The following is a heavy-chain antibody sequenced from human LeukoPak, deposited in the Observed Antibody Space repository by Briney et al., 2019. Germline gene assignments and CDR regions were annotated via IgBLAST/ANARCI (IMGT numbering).Heavy chain of an antibody. V-gene: IGHV3-21*04. CDR1: GFTFSSYS. Sequence: GGSLRLSCAASGFTFSSYSMNWVRQAPGKGLEWVSSISSSSSYIYYADSVKGRFTISRDNSKNTLYLQMNSLRAEDTAVYYCAKDALALLYYYDSSGFLDYWGQGTLVTVSS. CDR2: ISSSSSYI. D-gene: IGHD3-22*01. J-gene: IGHJ4*02. CDR3: AKDALALLYYYDSSGFLDY.